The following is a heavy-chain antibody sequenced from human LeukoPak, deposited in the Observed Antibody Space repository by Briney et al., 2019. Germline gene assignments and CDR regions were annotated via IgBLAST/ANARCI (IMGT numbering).Heavy chain of an antibody. CDR1: GFTFSSYS. J-gene: IGHJ6*03. CDR3: ARDASTYYYGSGMDYYYMDV. Sequence: GGSLRLSCAASGFTFSSYSMNWVRQAPGKGLEWVSSISSSSSYIYYADSVKGRFTISRDNAKNSLYLQMNSLRAEDTAVYYCARDASTYYYGSGMDYYYMDVWGKGTTVTVSS. D-gene: IGHD3-10*01. CDR2: ISSSSSYI. V-gene: IGHV3-21*01.